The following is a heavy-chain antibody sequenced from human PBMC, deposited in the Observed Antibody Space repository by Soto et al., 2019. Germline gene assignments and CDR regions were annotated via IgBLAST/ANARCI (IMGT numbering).Heavy chain of an antibody. CDR1: GFIADDYA. Sequence: DVQLVESGGGLVQPGRSLRLSCVASGFIADDYAMHWVRQAPGKGLEWVSGISSNSATINYADSVKGRFTISRDNAKKPLFLQMDSLRPEDTAFYYCVKDMKWGGMTTIHYFDSWGQGTLVTVSS. D-gene: IGHD4-17*01. J-gene: IGHJ4*02. CDR2: ISSNSATI. CDR3: VKDMKWGGMTTIHYFDS. V-gene: IGHV3-9*02.